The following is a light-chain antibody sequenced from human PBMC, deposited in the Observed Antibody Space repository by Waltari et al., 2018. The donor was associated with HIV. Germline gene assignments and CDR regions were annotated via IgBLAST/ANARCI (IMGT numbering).Light chain of an antibody. V-gene: IGLV3-21*01. Sequence: SYVLTQPPSITVAPGKTAKITCGGNNIGNSDVHWYQQKPGQAPILVIYDDDDRPSGIPERFSGSNSDNTATLTINRVEVGDEADYYCQVWDSGSDHVFGSGTTVTVL. CDR2: DDD. CDR3: QVWDSGSDHV. CDR1: NIGNSD. J-gene: IGLJ1*01.